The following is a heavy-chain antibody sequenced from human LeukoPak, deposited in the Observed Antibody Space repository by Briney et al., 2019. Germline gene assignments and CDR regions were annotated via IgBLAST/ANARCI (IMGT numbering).Heavy chain of an antibody. J-gene: IGHJ5*02. V-gene: IGHV3-23*01. CDR1: GFTFSTYA. CDR3: AKDSVVVPTAGSRFDP. CDR2: ISGSSGST. Sequence: GGSLRLSCAASGFTFSTYAMSWVRQAPGKGLEWVSAISGSSGSTFYADSVRGRFTISRDNSKNTLYLQMNSLRAEDTALYYCAKDSVVVPTAGSRFDPWGQGTLVTVS. D-gene: IGHD2-2*01.